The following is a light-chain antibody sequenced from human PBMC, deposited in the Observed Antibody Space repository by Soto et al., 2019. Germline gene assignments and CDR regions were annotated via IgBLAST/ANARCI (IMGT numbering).Light chain of an antibody. V-gene: IGKV3-11*01. J-gene: IGKJ2*01. CDR3: QQGSDWPPTYT. CDR2: GIS. Sequence: EMVLTQSPATLSLSPGERVTLSCRASQSVSNSLVWYQQKAGQAPRLLLYGISYRATGVPARFSGSGSGTDFTLSISSPEPEDFAIYYCQQGSDWPPTYTFGQGTKLEIK. CDR1: QSVSNS.